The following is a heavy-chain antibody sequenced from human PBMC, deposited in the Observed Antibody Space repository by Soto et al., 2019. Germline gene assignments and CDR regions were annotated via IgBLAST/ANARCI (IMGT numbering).Heavy chain of an antibody. Sequence: QVQLQESGPGLVKPSDTLSLTCSVSGGSISGFYWGWVRQPPEKGLEWIGYIYHTGTTNYNPSHSGRVTISLGTSKNQFSMELTSVTAADTAVYFCARRSSFYYYVLDFWGQVTTVSVSS. CDR3: ARRSSFYYYVLDF. J-gene: IGHJ6*02. CDR1: GGSISGFY. V-gene: IGHV4-59*07. CDR2: IYHTGTT.